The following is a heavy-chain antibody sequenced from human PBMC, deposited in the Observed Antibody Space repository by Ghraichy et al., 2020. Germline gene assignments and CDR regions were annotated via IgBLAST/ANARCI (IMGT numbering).Heavy chain of an antibody. J-gene: IGHJ6*02. V-gene: IGHV3-13*01. CDR2: INVAGDT. CDR3: AREPPVVVPYFYAMDV. D-gene: IGHD2-15*01. CDR1: GFTFSNYD. Sequence: GGSLRLSCAASGFTFSNYDMHWLRQAPGKGLEWVSAINVAGDTFYGDSVKGRFTISRENAKNSLYLQMHSLRAGDTAVYYCAREPPVVVPYFYAMDVWGPGTTVTVSS.